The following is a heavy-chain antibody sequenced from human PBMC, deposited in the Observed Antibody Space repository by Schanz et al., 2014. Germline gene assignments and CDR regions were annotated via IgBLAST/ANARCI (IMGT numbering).Heavy chain of an antibody. V-gene: IGHV3-33*08. CDR2: IWSDGSTK. CDR3: AREQIMAAAGLVDY. Sequence: VQLVESGGGLVQPGGSLRLSCAASGFTFSNYAMSWVRQAPGKGLEWVAVIWSDGSTKYYADSVKGRFTISRDNSKNTLYLQMNSLRAEDTAVYYCAREQIMAAAGLVDYWGHGTLVTVSS. D-gene: IGHD6-13*01. J-gene: IGHJ4*01. CDR1: GFTFSNYA.